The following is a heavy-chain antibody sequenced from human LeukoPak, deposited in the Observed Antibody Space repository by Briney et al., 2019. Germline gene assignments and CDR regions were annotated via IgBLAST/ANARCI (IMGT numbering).Heavy chain of an antibody. CDR3: ARAGSSGWYGGYYYYGMDV. J-gene: IGHJ6*02. CDR2: TSAYNGNT. CDR1: GYTFTSYG. V-gene: IGHV1-18*01. D-gene: IGHD6-19*01. Sequence: ASVKVSCKASGYTFTSYGISWVRQAPGQGLEWMGWTSAYNGNTNYAQKLQGRVTMTTDTSTSTAYMELRSLRSDDTAVYYCARAGSSGWYGGYYYYGMDVWGQGTTVTVSS.